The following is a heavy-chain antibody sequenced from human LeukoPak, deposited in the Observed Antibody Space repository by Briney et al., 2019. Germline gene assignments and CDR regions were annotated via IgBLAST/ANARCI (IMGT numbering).Heavy chain of an antibody. Sequence: PGGSLRLSCAASGFTFSDYYMSWIRQVPGKGLEYISYIRSDGSTRYYADSVKGRFTISRDNARSSLYLQMDSLRAEDTAVYYCARNAGYYDTSGYYYYHYMDVWGKGTTVTVSS. J-gene: IGHJ6*03. CDR3: ARNAGYYDTSGYYYYHYMDV. CDR1: GFTFSDYY. V-gene: IGHV3-11*04. CDR2: IRSDGSTR. D-gene: IGHD3-22*01.